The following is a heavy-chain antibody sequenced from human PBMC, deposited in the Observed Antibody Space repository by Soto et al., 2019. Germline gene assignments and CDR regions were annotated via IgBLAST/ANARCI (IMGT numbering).Heavy chain of an antibody. CDR1: ADTFTGYT. Sequence: QVQLVQSGAEVKKPGSSVKVSCKASADTFTGYTVTWVRQAPGQGLEWVGRVIPILGASNFAQKFQGRVTISTDKSTHTAYMVLTGLTSEDTAVYYCARRRGSYYSNFDSWGQGTLVTVSS. CDR2: VIPILGAS. J-gene: IGHJ4*02. V-gene: IGHV1-69*08. CDR3: ARRRGSYYSNFDS. D-gene: IGHD3-10*01.